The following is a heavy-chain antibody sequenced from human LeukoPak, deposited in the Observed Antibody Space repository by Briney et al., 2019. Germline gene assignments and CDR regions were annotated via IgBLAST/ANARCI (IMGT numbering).Heavy chain of an antibody. Sequence: SQTLSLTCTVSGGSISSSSYYWSWIRQPAGKGLEWIGRIYTSGSTNYNPSLKSRVTISVDTSKNQFSLRLSSVTAADTAVYYCARLRSPGDFDYWGQGTLVTVSS. J-gene: IGHJ4*02. CDR1: GGSISSSSYY. CDR2: IYTSGST. D-gene: IGHD1-26*01. CDR3: ARLRSPGDFDY. V-gene: IGHV4-61*02.